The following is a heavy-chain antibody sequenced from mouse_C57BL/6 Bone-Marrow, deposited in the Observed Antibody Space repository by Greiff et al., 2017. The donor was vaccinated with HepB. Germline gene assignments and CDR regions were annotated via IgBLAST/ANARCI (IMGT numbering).Heavy chain of an antibody. J-gene: IGHJ2*01. CDR3: ARSQFITTVGASLDY. CDR2: IYPGSGST. V-gene: IGHV1-55*01. D-gene: IGHD1-1*01. CDR1: GYTFTSYW. Sequence: QVQLQQPGAELVKPGASVKMSCKASGYTFTSYWITWVKQRPGQGLEWIGDIYPGSGSTNYNEKFKSKATLTVDTSSSTAYMQLSSLTSEDSAVYYGARSQFITTVGASLDYWGQGTTLTVSS.